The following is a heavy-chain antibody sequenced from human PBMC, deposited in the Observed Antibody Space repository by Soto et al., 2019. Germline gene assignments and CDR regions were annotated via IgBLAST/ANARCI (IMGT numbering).Heavy chain of an antibody. D-gene: IGHD2-2*01. CDR3: AREYCSSTSCYNWFDP. Sequence: GASVKVSCKASGYTFTGYYMHWVRQAPGQGLELMGWINPNSGGTNYAQKFQGWVTMTRDTSISTAYMELSRLRSDDTAVYYCAREYCSSTSCYNWFDPWGQGTLVTVYS. V-gene: IGHV1-2*04. CDR1: GYTFTGYY. CDR2: INPNSGGT. J-gene: IGHJ5*02.